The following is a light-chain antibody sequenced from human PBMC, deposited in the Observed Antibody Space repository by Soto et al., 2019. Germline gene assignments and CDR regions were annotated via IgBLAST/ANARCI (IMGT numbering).Light chain of an antibody. CDR2: GES. Sequence: DIQMTQSPSSLSASVGDRVTLTCRANQDISTSLAWFQQKPGKAPKSLIYGESSLQTVVPSRFSGSGPGTDFSLTISSLQPEDFAKYYCQQDDSYPITFGGGTRVEIK. CDR3: QQDDSYPIT. V-gene: IGKV1-16*01. CDR1: QDISTS. J-gene: IGKJ4*01.